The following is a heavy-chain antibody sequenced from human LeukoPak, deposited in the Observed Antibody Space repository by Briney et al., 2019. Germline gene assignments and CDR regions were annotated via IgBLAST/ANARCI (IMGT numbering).Heavy chain of an antibody. V-gene: IGHV4-34*01. CDR3: ARVMVRGVIRD. D-gene: IGHD3-10*01. J-gene: IGHJ4*02. CDR1: GGSFSGYY. Sequence: SETLSLTCAVYGGSFSGYYWSWIRQPPGKGLEWIGEINHSGNTNYDRSLKSRVTISVDTSKNQFSLKLSSVTAADTAVYYCARVMVRGVIRDWGQGTLVTVSS. CDR2: INHSGNT.